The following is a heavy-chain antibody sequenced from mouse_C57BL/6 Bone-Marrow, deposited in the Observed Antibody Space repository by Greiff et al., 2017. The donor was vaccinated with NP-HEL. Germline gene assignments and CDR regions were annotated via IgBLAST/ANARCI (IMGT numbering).Heavy chain of an antibody. Sequence: QVQLQQSGAELARPGASVKLSCKASGYTFTSYGISWVKQRTGQGLEWIGEIYPRSGNTYYNEKFKGKVTLTADKSSSTAYMELRSLTSEDSAVYFCAKRVTAVFDYWGQGTTLTVSS. D-gene: IGHD1-1*01. CDR3: AKRVTAVFDY. CDR1: GYTFTSYG. V-gene: IGHV1-81*01. J-gene: IGHJ2*01. CDR2: IYPRSGNT.